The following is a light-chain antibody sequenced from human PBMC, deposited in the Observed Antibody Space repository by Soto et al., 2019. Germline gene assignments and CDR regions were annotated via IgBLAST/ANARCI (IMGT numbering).Light chain of an antibody. V-gene: IGKV1-9*01. CDR1: QSISSY. CDR2: VAS. J-gene: IGKJ4*01. CDR3: QQLNGYPLS. Sequence: DVQMTQSPSSLSASVGDRVTITCRASQSISSYLSWYQQKPGKAPKLLINVASTLHSGVPSRFSGSGAGTEISLTISSLQPEDFATEYCQQLNGYPLSFGEGTKVDIK.